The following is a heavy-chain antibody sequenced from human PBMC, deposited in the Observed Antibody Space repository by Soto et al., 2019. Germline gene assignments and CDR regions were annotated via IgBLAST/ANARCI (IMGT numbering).Heavy chain of an antibody. CDR1: GFTFSNAW. CDR2: IKSKTDGGST. CDR3: AKANGLVLYYYGMDV. Sequence: GGSLRLSCAASGFTFSNAWMNWVRQAPGKGLEWVGRIKSKTDGGSTYYADSVKGRFTISRDNSKNTLYLQMNSLRAEDTAVYYCAKANGLVLYYYGMDVWGQGTTVTVSS. D-gene: IGHD6-6*01. J-gene: IGHJ6*02. V-gene: IGHV3-15*07.